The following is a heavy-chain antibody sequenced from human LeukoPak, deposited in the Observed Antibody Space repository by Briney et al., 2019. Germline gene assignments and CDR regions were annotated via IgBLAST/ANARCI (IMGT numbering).Heavy chain of an antibody. J-gene: IGHJ4*02. D-gene: IGHD2-15*01. CDR2: MNPNSGNT. Sequence: ASLKVSCKASAYTFTSYDINWVRQTTGQGLEWMGWMNPNSGNTGYAQKFQGRVTKTRNTSISTAYMELSSLRSEDTAVYYCARGAPGSYCSGGSCPYFDYWGQGTLISVSS. V-gene: IGHV1-8*01. CDR1: AYTFTSYD. CDR3: ARGAPGSYCSGGSCPYFDY.